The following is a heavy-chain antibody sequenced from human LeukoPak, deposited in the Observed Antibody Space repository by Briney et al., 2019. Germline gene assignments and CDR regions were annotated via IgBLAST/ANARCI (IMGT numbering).Heavy chain of an antibody. CDR2: ISSSSSTI. CDR1: GFTFSSYS. V-gene: IGHV3-48*04. Sequence: GGSLRLSCAASGFTFSSYSMNWVRQAPGKGLEWVSYISSSSSTIYYADSVRGRFTISWDNAKNSLYLQMNSLRAEDTAVYYCARDRVGDPLDYWGQGTLVTVSS. J-gene: IGHJ4*02. CDR3: ARDRVGDPLDY.